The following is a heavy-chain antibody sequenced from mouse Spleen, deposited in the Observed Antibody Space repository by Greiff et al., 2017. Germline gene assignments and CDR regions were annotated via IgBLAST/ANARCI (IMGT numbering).Heavy chain of an antibody. CDR3: SRGCYYEAFAC. CDR2: MDPADGET. D-gene: IGHD1-1*01. CDR1: GFNIKDYY. J-gene: IGHJ3*01. V-gene: IGHV14-2*01. Sequence: EVQLQQPGAELVKPGASVKLSCTASGFNIKDYYMHWVKQRTEQGLEWIGRMDPADGETKYAPKSQGKATITEDTPSNTAYLQLSSLTSEDTAVYSCSRGCYYEAFACWGHGTLVTVSA.